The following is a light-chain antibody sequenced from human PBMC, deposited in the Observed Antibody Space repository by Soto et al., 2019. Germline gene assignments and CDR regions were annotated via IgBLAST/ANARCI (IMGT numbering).Light chain of an antibody. V-gene: IGKV3-20*01. Sequence: EIVLTQSPGTLSLSPGERATLSCRASQSVSSSYLAWYQQKPGQAPRFLIYGASTRATGIPDRFSGSGSGTVFTLTFSRLEPEDFALYYCQWDGGSLSLGGATKVDIK. J-gene: IGKJ4*01. CDR3: QWDGGSLS. CDR2: GAS. CDR1: QSVSSSY.